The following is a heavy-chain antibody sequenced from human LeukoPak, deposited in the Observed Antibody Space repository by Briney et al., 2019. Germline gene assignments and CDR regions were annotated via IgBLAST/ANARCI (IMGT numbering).Heavy chain of an antibody. CDR1: GVSISSYY. D-gene: IGHD6-13*01. CDR3: ARVGHIVAAGTYDY. J-gene: IGHJ4*02. CDR2: IFYSGSP. V-gene: IGHV4-59*08. Sequence: PSETLSLTCTVSGVSISSYYWSWIRQPPGEGLEWIGNIFYSGSPNYKSSPKSRVTTSFDTSKNQFSLKLSSVTAADTAVYYCARVGHIVAAGTYDYWGQGTLVTVSS.